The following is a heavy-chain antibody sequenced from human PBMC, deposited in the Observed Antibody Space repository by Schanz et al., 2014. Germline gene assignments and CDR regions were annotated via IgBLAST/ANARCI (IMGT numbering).Heavy chain of an antibody. CDR1: GYFFSSYG. D-gene: IGHD6-19*01. Sequence: QVQLVQSAAAVKKPGASVKVSCKASGYFFSSYGISWVRQAPGQGLEWMGRVSPYSGDTNYAQMFQGRVTMTTDTSISTAYMELSRLTSDDTAVFFCARENTAVAGMPRVMDVWGQGTTVTVSS. V-gene: IGHV1-18*01. CDR3: ARENTAVAGMPRVMDV. J-gene: IGHJ6*02. CDR2: VSPYSGDT.